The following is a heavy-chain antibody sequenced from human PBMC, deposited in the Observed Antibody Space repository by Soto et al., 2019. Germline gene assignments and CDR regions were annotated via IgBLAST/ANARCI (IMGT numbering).Heavy chain of an antibody. CDR1: GFTFDDYA. V-gene: IGHV3-9*01. CDR3: APLEGTYYDFWSGPA. D-gene: IGHD3-3*01. J-gene: IGHJ5*02. Sequence: TGGSLRLSCAASGFTFDDYAMHWVRQAPGEGLEWVSGISWNSGSIGYADSVKGRFTISRDNAKNSLYLQMSSLRAEDTALYYCAPLEGTYYDFWSGPAWGQGTLVTVSS. CDR2: ISWNSGSI.